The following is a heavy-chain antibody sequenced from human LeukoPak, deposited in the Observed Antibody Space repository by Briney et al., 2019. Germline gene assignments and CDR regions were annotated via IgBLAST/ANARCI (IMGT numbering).Heavy chain of an antibody. Sequence: GGSLRLSCAASGSIFGGYWTSWVRQAPGRGLEWVANTNPDGSIKYYVDSVNGRFTISRDNAKNSLYLQMNSLRAEDTAVYYCVSGFLQWLYWGQGTLVTVSS. CDR1: GSIFGGYW. V-gene: IGHV3-7*01. CDR2: TNPDGSIK. D-gene: IGHD3-3*01. CDR3: VSGFLQWLY. J-gene: IGHJ4*02.